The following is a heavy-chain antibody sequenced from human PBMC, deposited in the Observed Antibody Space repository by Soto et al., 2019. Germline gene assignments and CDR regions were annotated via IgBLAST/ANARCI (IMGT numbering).Heavy chain of an antibody. Sequence: GGSLRLSCAASGFTFSSYSMNWVRQAPGKGLEWVSSISSSSSYISYADSVKGRFTISRDNAKNSLYLQMNSLRAEDTAVYYRAREPGHGRVDALDIWGQGTMGTVS. CDR1: GFTFSSYS. V-gene: IGHV3-21*01. J-gene: IGHJ3*02. D-gene: IGHD3-10*01. CDR2: ISSSSSYI. CDR3: AREPGHGRVDALDI.